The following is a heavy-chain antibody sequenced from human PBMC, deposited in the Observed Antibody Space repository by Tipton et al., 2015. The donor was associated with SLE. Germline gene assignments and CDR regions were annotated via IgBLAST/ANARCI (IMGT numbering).Heavy chain of an antibody. J-gene: IGHJ6*03. Sequence: PGLVKPSETLSLTCSVSRGSISSSSHYWGWIRQPPGKGLEWIGSIYYSGSTYYNPSLKSRVTISVETSKNQFSLKLSSVTAADTAVYSCARGPPWEKDSFYYSMAFWGKGTPFPVSS. V-gene: IGHV4-39*07. CDR3: ARGPPWEKDSFYYSMAF. D-gene: IGHD1-26*01. CDR2: IYYSGST. CDR1: RGSISSSSHY.